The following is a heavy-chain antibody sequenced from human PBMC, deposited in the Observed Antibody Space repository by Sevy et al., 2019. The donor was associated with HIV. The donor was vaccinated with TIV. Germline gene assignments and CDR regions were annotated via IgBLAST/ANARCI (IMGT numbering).Heavy chain of an antibody. D-gene: IGHD2-2*01. J-gene: IGHJ6*02. CDR2: IKVDGSEK. V-gene: IGHV3-7*03. Sequence: GGSLRLSCAVSGFTFRSYWTSWVRQAPGKGLEWVAHIKVDGSEKYHVDSVKGRFTISRDKAKNSLFLQMNSLRVEDTAVYYCARDCSSTSCLWGLDVWGQGTAVTVSS. CDR3: ARDCSSTSCLWGLDV. CDR1: GFTFRSYW.